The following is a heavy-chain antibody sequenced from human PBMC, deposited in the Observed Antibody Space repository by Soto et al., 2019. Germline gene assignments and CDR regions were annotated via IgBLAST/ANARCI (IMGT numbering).Heavy chain of an antibody. D-gene: IGHD2-15*01. V-gene: IGHV1-8*01. CDR2: MNPNSGNT. CDR3: ARVLGYCCGGRCYYFCF. CDR1: GYTFTSYD. J-gene: IGHJ4*01. Sequence: GASVKVSCKASGYTFTSYDINWVRQATGQGLEWMGWMNPNSGNTGYAQKFQGRVTMTRNTSISTAYMELSSLRSDDTAVYYCARVLGYCCGGRCYYFCFLGQGNLVTVSS.